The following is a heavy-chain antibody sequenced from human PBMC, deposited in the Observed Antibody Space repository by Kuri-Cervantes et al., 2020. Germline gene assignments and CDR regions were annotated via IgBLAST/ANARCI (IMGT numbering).Heavy chain of an antibody. V-gene: IGHV3-15*01. CDR2: AKSKSDGGTM. CDR1: GFTFSSYG. CDR3: VSLSAGG. Sequence: GESLKISCAASGFTFSSYGMHWVRQAPGKGLEWVGRAKSKSDGGTMDYSAPVKDRFTISRDDSKTTLFLQMDSLKAEDTGIYYCVSLSAGGWGQGTLVTVSS. J-gene: IGHJ4*02. D-gene: IGHD2-15*01.